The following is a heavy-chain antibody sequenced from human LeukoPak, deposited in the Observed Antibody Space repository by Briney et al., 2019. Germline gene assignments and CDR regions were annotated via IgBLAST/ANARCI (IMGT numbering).Heavy chain of an antibody. J-gene: IGHJ5*02. D-gene: IGHD4-11*01. CDR2: ISSSSSYI. CDR3: ARDLGDYSNNWFDP. Sequence: GGSLRLSCAASGFTFSSYSMNWVRQAPGKGLEWVSSISSSSSYIYYADSVKGRFTISRDNAKNSLYLQMNSLRAEDTAVYYCARDLGDYSNNWFDPWGQGTLVTVSS. V-gene: IGHV3-21*01. CDR1: GFTFSSYS.